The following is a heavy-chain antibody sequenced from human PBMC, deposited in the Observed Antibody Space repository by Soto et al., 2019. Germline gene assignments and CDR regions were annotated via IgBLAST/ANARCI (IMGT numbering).Heavy chain of an antibody. V-gene: IGHV3-15*01. D-gene: IGHD4-4*01. CDR2: IKSKSSGGTT. Sequence: LVESGGGLVKPGGSIRLSCAASGFLFRNAWMSWVRQAPGKGLEWVGRIKSKSSGGTTDYAAPVEGRVTITRDDSKSILYLQMTSLTVEDTAVYFCTSEKGWRQSPLDSWGQGALVTVSS. CDR1: GFLFRNAW. CDR3: TSEKGWRQSPLDS. J-gene: IGHJ5*01.